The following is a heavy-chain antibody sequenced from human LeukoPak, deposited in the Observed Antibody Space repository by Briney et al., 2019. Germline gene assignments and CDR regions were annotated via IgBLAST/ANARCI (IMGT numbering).Heavy chain of an antibody. CDR2: IWYDGSNK. D-gene: IGHD6-13*01. CDR1: GFTFSSYG. V-gene: IGHV3-33*01. CDR3: ARGNVVAAAGDY. J-gene: IGHJ4*02. Sequence: GGSLRLSCAASGFTFSSYGMHWVRQAPGKGLEWVAVIWYDGSNKCYADSVKGRFTISRDNSKNTLYLQMNSLRAEDTAVYYCARGNVVAAAGDYWGQGTLVTVSS.